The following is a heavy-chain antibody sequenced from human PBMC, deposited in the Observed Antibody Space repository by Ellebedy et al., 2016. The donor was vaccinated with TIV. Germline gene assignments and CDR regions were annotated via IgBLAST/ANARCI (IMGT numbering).Heavy chain of an antibody. V-gene: IGHV3-11*01. J-gene: IGHJ4*02. CDR3: ARDGGIATAGLDY. Sequence: GGSLRLSCAASGFTFSDYYMSWIRQAPGKGLEWVSYLSTGGSTIYYADSVKGRFTISRDNAKNSLYLQMNSLRAEDTAVYYCARDGGIATAGLDYWGQGTLVTVSS. CDR1: GFTFSDYY. D-gene: IGHD6-13*01. CDR2: LSTGGSTI.